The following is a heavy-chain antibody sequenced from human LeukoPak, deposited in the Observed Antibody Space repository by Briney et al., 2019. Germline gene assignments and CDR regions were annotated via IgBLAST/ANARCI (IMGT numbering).Heavy chain of an antibody. J-gene: IGHJ6*02. CDR2: INPSGGST. V-gene: IGHV1-46*01. D-gene: IGHD3-10*01. CDR1: GYTFTSYY. Sequence: ASVKVSCKSSGYTFTSYYMHWVRQAPAQGLEWMGIINPSGGSTSYAQKFQGRVTMTRDTSTSTVYMELSSLRSEDTAVYYCARVPKGGIGESTIGYYYGMDVWGQGTTVTVSS. CDR3: ARVPKGGIGESTIGYYYGMDV.